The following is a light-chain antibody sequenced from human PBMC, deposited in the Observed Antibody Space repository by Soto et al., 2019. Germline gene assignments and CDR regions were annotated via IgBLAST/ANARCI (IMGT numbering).Light chain of an antibody. V-gene: IGKV1-5*01. CDR2: DAS. J-gene: IGKJ5*01. CDR1: QSLNND. Sequence: DIQLTQSPSTLSACVGDRFAITSRASQSLNNDLAWYQQKPGKAPKLLIYDASTLERGVPSRFSGTGSGTEFTLAISSLQPDDFATYYCQQYHRSSVTFGQGTRLEIK. CDR3: QQYHRSSVT.